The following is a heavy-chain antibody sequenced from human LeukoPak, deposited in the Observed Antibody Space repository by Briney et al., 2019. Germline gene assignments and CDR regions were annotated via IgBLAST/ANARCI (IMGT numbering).Heavy chain of an antibody. CDR1: GFTISNFW. V-gene: IGHV3-74*01. Sequence: GGSLGLSCAASGFTISNFWMHWVRQAPGKGLVWVSRINSDGSSTNYADSVKGRFTISRDNAKNTLYLQMNSLRAEDTAVYYCARDFDTDAFDIWGQGTMVTVSS. CDR3: ARDFDTDAFDI. CDR2: INSDGSST. D-gene: IGHD3-9*01. J-gene: IGHJ3*02.